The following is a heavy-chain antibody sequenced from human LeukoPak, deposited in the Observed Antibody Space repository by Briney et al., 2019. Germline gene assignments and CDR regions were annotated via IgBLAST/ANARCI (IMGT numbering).Heavy chain of an antibody. CDR3: ARNVRSEGPPFYYYYIDV. CDR2: IYYSGSS. V-gene: IGHV4-59*01. J-gene: IGHJ6*03. Sequence: SEALSLTCTVSGGSISNYYWTWIRQPPGKALEWIGYIYYSGSSSYNPSLSSRVTMSLDTSKSQFSLKLSSVTAADTAVYYCARNVRSEGPPFYYYYIDVWGKGTTVTVSS. CDR1: GGSISNYY.